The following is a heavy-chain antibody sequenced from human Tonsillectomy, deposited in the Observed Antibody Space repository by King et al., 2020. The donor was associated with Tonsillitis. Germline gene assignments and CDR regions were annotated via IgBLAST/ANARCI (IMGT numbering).Heavy chain of an antibody. CDR3: ARGGIALTMVRGVIINTQGYFQH. J-gene: IGHJ1*01. CDR2: IYHSGST. D-gene: IGHD3-10*01. Sequence: VQLQESGPGLVKPSETLYLTCAVSGYSISSGYYWGWIRQPPGKGLEWLGSIYHSGSTYYNPSLKSRVTISVDTSKNQFSLKLSSVTAADTAVYYCARGGIALTMVRGVIINTQGYFQHWGQGTLVTVSS. CDR1: GYSISSGYY. V-gene: IGHV4-38-2*01.